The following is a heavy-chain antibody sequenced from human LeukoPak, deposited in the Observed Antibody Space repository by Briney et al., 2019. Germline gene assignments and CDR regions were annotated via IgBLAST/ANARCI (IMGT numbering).Heavy chain of an antibody. CDR1: GYTFTGYF. CDR3: ARPYYYDSSGYYYLHAFDI. Sequence: ASVKVSCKASGYTFTGYFMHWVRQAPGQGLEWMGWINPNSGGTNYAQKFQGRVAMTRDTSISTAYMELSRLRSDDTAAYYCARPYYYDSSGYYYLHAFDIWGQGTMVTVSS. V-gene: IGHV1-2*02. J-gene: IGHJ3*02. CDR2: INPNSGGT. D-gene: IGHD3-22*01.